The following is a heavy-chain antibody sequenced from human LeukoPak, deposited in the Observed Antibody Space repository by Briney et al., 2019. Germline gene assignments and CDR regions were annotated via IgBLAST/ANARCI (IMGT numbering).Heavy chain of an antibody. J-gene: IGHJ5*02. V-gene: IGHV4-61*02. Sequence: SETLSLTCTVSGGSISSGSYYWSWIRQPAGKGLEWIGRIYTSGSTNYSPSLKSRVTISVDTSKNQFSLKLSSVTAADTAVYYCARERITMVRGVILNWFDPWGQGTLVTVSS. CDR3: ARERITMVRGVILNWFDP. CDR1: GGSISSGSYY. CDR2: IYTSGST. D-gene: IGHD3-10*01.